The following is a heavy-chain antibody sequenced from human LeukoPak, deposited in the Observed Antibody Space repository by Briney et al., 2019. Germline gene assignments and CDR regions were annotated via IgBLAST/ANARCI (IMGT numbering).Heavy chain of an antibody. V-gene: IGHV3-53*01. CDR2: IYSDGRA. CDR1: GLTVSSNY. Sequence: GGSLRLSCAASGLTVSSNYISWVRQTPGKGLEWVSVIYSDGRAYYPDSVKGRFTISRDNSKNTVYLQMNSLRAEDTAVYRCARGSSSAWGRFDFWGQGTLVTVSS. J-gene: IGHJ4*02. D-gene: IGHD2-2*01. CDR3: ARGSSSAWGRFDF.